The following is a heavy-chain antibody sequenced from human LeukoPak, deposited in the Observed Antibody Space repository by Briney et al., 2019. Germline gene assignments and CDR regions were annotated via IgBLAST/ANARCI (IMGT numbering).Heavy chain of an antibody. CDR3: ATVDKWNDDGFDN. D-gene: IGHD1-1*01. CDR2: IYYTGSI. CDR1: GGSVRTGSHY. Sequence: PSETLSLTCTVSGGSVRTGSHYWGWVRQSPGKGPEWMGSIYYTGSIYHNPSLKSRLTISVDTSKNQFFLNLYSVTAADTAVYYCATVDKWNDDGFDNWGQGILVTVSS. V-gene: IGHV4-39*01. J-gene: IGHJ4*02.